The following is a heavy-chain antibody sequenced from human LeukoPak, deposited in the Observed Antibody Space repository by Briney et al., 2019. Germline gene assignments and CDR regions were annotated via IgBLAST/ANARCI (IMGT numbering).Heavy chain of an antibody. J-gene: IGHJ3*02. D-gene: IGHD6-6*01. CDR3: AREQQLGDAFDI. CDR2: ISSSSSYI. V-gene: IGHV3-21*01. CDR1: GFTFSSYS. Sequence: PGGSLRLSCAASGFTFSSYSTNWVRQAPGKGLEWVSSISSSSSYIYYADSVKGRFTISRDNAKNSLYLQMNSLRAEDTAVYYCAREQQLGDAFDIWGQGTMVTVSS.